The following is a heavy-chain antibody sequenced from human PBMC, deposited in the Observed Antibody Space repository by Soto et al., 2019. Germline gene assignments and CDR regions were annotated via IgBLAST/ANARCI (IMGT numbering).Heavy chain of an antibody. CDR1: GYTFTSYY. CDR2: INPSGGST. D-gene: IGHD3-9*01. V-gene: IGHV1-46*01. Sequence: ASVKVSCKASGYTFTSYYMHWVRQAPGQGLEWMGIINPSGGSTSYAQKLQGRVTMTRDTSTSTVYMELSSLRSEDTAVYYCARDGPVLSNYDILTGYYTWRYHYGMDVWGKGTTVTDSS. CDR3: ARDGPVLSNYDILTGYYTWRYHYGMDV. J-gene: IGHJ6*04.